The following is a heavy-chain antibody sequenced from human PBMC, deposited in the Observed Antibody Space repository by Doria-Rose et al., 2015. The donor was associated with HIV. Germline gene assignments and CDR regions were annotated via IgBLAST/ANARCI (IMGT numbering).Heavy chain of an antibody. V-gene: IGHV3-9*01. J-gene: IGHJ4*02. CDR3: AKDRGPVGPPSSGYPDC. CDR1: GFTFDDYA. CDR2: ISWNSGSI. D-gene: IGHD3-22*01. Sequence: VQLVQSGGGLVQPGRSLRLSCAASGFTFDDYAMHWVRQAPGKGLEWVSGISWNSGSIGYADSVKGRFTISRDNAKNSLYLQMNSLRAEDTALYYCAKDRGPVGPPSSGYPDCWGQGILVTVSS.